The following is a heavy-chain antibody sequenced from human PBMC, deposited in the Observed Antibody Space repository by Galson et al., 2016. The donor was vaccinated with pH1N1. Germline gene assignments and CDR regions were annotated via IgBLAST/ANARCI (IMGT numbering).Heavy chain of an antibody. J-gene: IGHJ3*02. D-gene: IGHD4-17*01. CDR2: IYLGGSLV. CDR1: GYSFASSW. CDR3: ARQNDYGDYRGDAFDI. Sequence: QSGAEVTKPGESLKISCKGSGYSFASSWIGWVRQMPGKGLEWMGIIYLGGSLVRYSPSFQGQVTISADKSIDIVYLQWSSLKASDTAIYYCARQNDYGDYRGDAFDIWGQGKMVTVSS. V-gene: IGHV5-51*01.